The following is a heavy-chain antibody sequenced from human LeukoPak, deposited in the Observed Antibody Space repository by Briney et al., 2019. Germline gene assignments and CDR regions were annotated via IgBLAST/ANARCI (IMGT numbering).Heavy chain of an antibody. CDR1: GGTFSSYA. J-gene: IGHJ4*02. CDR3: ARDGIAAADTEGYFDY. V-gene: IGHV1-46*01. D-gene: IGHD6-13*01. CDR2: INPSGGST. Sequence: ASVKVSCKASGGTFSSYAISWVRQAPGQGLEWMGIINPSGGSTSYAQKFQGRVTMTRDTSTSTVYMELSSLRSEDTAVYYCARDGIAAADTEGYFDYWGQGTLVTVSS.